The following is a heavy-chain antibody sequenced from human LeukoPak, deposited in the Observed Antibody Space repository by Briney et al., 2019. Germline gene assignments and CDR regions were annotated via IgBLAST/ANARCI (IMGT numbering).Heavy chain of an antibody. V-gene: IGHV4-59*01. CDR3: ARIVPYNYGYVDY. Sequence: PSESLSLTCTVSGGSISSYYWSWIRQPPGKGLEWIGYINYSGSTDYNPSLKSRVTISVDTSKNKFSLKLSSVTAADTAVYYCARIVPYNYGYVDYWGQGTLVTV. CDR2: INYSGST. J-gene: IGHJ4*02. D-gene: IGHD5-18*01. CDR1: GGSISSYY.